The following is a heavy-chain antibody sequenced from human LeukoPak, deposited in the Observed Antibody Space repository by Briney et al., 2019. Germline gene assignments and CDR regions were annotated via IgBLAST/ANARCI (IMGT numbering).Heavy chain of an antibody. CDR2: INHSGST. CDR1: GGSFSGYY. D-gene: IGHD6-13*01. V-gene: IGHV4-34*01. Sequence: SETLSLTCAVYGGSFSGYYWSWIRQPPGKGLEWIGEINHSGSTNYNPSLKSRVTISVDTSKNQFSLKLSSVTAADTAVYYCARGQGGSSWYSALDIWGQGTMVTVSS. CDR3: ARGQGGSSWYSALDI. J-gene: IGHJ3*02.